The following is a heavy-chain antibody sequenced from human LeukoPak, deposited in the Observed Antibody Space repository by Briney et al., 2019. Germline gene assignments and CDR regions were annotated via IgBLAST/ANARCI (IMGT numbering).Heavy chain of an antibody. V-gene: IGHV5-51*01. CDR1: GYNFINYW. CDR3: ARYGMDV. Sequence: GESLKISCKGSGYNFINYWIAWVRQVPGKGLEWMGFIYPGDSNVRHSPSFQGQVTISADKSINTAYLQWNSLQASDTAIYYCARYGMDVWGQGTTVTVSS. CDR2: IYPGDSNV. J-gene: IGHJ6*02.